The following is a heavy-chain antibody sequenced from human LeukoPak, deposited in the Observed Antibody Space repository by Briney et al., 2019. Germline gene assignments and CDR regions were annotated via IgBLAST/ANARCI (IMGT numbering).Heavy chain of an antibody. J-gene: IGHJ4*02. CDR2: IYYSGST. CDR1: GGSISSYY. Sequence: SETLSLTCTVSGGSISSYYWSWIRQPPGKGLEWIGYIYYSGSTNYNPSLKSRVTISVDTSKNQFSLKLSSVTAADTAVYYCAREDGDSIDYRGQGTLVTVSS. D-gene: IGHD4-17*01. V-gene: IGHV4-59*01. CDR3: AREDGDSIDY.